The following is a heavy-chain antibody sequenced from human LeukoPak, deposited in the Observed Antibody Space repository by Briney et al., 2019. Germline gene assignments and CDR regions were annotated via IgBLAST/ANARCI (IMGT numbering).Heavy chain of an antibody. CDR2: IIPIFGTA. CDR3: ARDLTRAYRNYYYMDV. V-gene: IGHV1-69*06. D-gene: IGHD1-26*01. CDR1: GGTFSSYA. J-gene: IGHJ6*03. Sequence: GASVKVSCTASGGTFSSYAISWVRQAPGQGLEWMGGIIPIFGTANYAQKFQGRVTITADKSTSTAYMELSSLRSEDTAVYYCARDLTRAYRNYYYMDVWGKGTTVTVSS.